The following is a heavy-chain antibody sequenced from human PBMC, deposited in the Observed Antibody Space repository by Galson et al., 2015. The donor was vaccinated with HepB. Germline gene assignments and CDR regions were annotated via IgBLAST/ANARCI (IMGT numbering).Heavy chain of an antibody. CDR3: ATLGTFDI. V-gene: IGHV3-48*03. CDR2: ISSSGRTI. CDR1: GYTFTGYY. D-gene: IGHD7-27*01. Sequence: SCKASGYTFTGYYMNWVRQAPGKGLEWLSYISSSGRTIYYADSVTGRFTVSRDNAESSLYLQMNSLRVEDTAVYYCATLGTFDIWGQGTMVTVSS. J-gene: IGHJ3*02.